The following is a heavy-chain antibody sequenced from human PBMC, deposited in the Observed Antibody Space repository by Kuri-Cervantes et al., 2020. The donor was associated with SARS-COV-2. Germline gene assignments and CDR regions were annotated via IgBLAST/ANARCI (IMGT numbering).Heavy chain of an antibody. J-gene: IGHJ4*02. D-gene: IGHD3-3*01. V-gene: IGHV3-30*02. CDR3: AREQSTTYYDFWSGYYDGYFDY. CDR2: IRYDGSNK. Sequence: GESLKISCEASGFTFSHYGMDWVRQAPGKGLEWVAFIRYDGSNKYYADSVRGRFTISRDSSKKTLYLQMDSLRVEDTAVYYCAREQSTTYYDFWSGYYDGYFDYWGQGTLVTVSS. CDR1: GFTFSHYG.